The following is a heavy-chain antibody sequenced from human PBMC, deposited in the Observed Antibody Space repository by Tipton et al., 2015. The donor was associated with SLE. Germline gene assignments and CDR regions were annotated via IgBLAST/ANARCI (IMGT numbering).Heavy chain of an antibody. D-gene: IGHD6-13*01. CDR1: GGSISSGGYS. V-gene: IGHV4-30-2*01. Sequence: TLSLTCAVFGGSISSGGYSWSWIRQPPGKGLEWIGYIYHSGSTYYNPSLKSRVTISVDRSKNQFSLKLSSVTAADTAVYYCARALTGIAAAGFFDYWGQGTLVTVSS. CDR3: ARALTGIAAAGFFDY. J-gene: IGHJ4*02. CDR2: IYHSGST.